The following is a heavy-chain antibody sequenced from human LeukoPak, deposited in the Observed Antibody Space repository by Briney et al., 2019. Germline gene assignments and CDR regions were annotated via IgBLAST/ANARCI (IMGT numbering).Heavy chain of an antibody. CDR3: AKTPKGDMVRSHFDY. CDR1: GFTFSSYG. CDR2: IRYDGSNK. V-gene: IGHV3-30*02. D-gene: IGHD5-12*01. J-gene: IGHJ4*02. Sequence: GGSLRLSCAASGFTFSSYGMHWVRQAPGKGLEWVAFIRYDGSNKYYADSVKGRFTISRDNAKNSLYLQMNSLRAEDTALYYCAKTPKGDMVRSHFDYWGQGTLVTVSS.